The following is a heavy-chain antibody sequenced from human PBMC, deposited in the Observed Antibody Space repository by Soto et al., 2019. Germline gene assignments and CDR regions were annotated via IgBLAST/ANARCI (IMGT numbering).Heavy chain of an antibody. J-gene: IGHJ6*02. CDR3: ARGASSSGYYYYGMDV. D-gene: IGHD6-13*01. Sequence: SETLSLTCTVSGGSISSGGYYWSWIRQHPGKGLEWIGYIYYSGSTYYNPSLKSRVTISVDTSKNQFSLKLSSVTAADTAVYYCARGASSSGYYYYGMDVWGQGTTVTVSS. CDR1: GGSISSGGYY. V-gene: IGHV4-31*03. CDR2: IYYSGST.